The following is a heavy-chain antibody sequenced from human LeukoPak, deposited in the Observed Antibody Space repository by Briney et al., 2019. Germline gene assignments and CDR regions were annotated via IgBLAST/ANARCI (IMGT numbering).Heavy chain of an antibody. D-gene: IGHD1-26*01. V-gene: IGHV5-51*04. Sequence: GESLKISCKASGYSFSDYWIGWVRQMPGKGLEWMGIIYPSDSETTYSPSFQGQVTISADKPISTAYLQWSSLTASDTAMYYCARSAGATPLDYWGQGTPVTVSS. CDR3: ARSAGATPLDY. CDR2: IYPSDSET. CDR1: GYSFSDYW. J-gene: IGHJ4*02.